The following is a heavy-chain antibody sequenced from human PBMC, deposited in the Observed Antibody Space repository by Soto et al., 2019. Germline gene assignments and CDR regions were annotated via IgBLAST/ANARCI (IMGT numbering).Heavy chain of an antibody. Sequence: EVQLLESGGGLVQPGGSLRLSCAASGFTFSSYAMSWVRQAPGKGLEWVSAISGSGGSTYYADSVKGRFTISRDNSKNTLYLQMNSLRAEDTAVYYCAKDRGYYGSGSYYCDYWGQGTLVTVSS. CDR2: ISGSGGST. CDR3: AKDRGYYGSGSYYCDY. CDR1: GFTFSSYA. V-gene: IGHV3-23*01. J-gene: IGHJ4*02. D-gene: IGHD3-10*01.